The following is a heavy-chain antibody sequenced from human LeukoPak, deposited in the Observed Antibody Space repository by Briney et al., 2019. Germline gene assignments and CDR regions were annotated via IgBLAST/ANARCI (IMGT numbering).Heavy chain of an antibody. J-gene: IGHJ6*03. CDR3: ARQHDSYYYYYIDV. CDR1: GYSISNGYY. CDR2: LYHSDSA. V-gene: IGHV4-38-2*01. Sequence: SETLSLTCAVSGYSISNGYYWVWIRQPPGRGLEWIGSLYHSDSAYYNTSLRSRGSMSVDTSKNQSSLTLSFVTAADTAVYYCARQHDSYYYYYIDVWGSGTTVTVSS.